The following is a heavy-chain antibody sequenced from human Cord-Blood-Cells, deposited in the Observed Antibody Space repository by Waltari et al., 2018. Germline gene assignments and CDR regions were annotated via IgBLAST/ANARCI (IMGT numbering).Heavy chain of an antibody. CDR2: ISWNSGSI. CDR1: DYA. J-gene: IGHJ3*02. CDR3: AKGHDAFDI. Sequence: DYAMHWVRQAPGKGLEWVSGISWNSGSIGYADSVKGRFTISRDNAKNSLYLQMNSLRAEDTALYYCAKGHDAFDIWGQGTMVTVSS. V-gene: IGHV3-9*01.